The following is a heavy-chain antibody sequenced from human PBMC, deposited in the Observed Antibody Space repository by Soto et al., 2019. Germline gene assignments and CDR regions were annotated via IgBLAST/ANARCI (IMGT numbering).Heavy chain of an antibody. CDR3: ASPARLQLWLPPSNYYSVWAV. V-gene: IGHV1-69*13. J-gene: IGHJ6*02. D-gene: IGHD5-18*01. CDR1: GGTFSSYA. CDR2: IIPIFGTA. Sequence: SVKVSCKASGGTFSSYAISWVRQAPGQGLEWMGGIIPIFGTANYAQKFQGRVTIIADESTSTAYMELSSLRSEDTAVYYCASPARLQLWLPPSNYYSVWAVGAQGTTVPVSS.